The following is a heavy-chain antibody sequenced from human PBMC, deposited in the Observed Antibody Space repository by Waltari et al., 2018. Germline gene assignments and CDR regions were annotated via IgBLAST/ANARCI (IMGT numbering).Heavy chain of an antibody. J-gene: IGHJ4*02. CDR2: IKYDGTTR. Sequence: EVQLVESGGDLVQPGGSLRLSVAAPGFSFSNYWMHWVRQAPGGGVVWVSRIKYDGTTRAYADSVKGRFTISRDNAKNTLFLQMSGLRAEDTAVYYCARDLDWVLFDSWGQGTLVTVSS. CDR1: GFSFSNYW. CDR3: ARDLDWVLFDS. V-gene: IGHV3-74*01. D-gene: IGHD3-9*01.